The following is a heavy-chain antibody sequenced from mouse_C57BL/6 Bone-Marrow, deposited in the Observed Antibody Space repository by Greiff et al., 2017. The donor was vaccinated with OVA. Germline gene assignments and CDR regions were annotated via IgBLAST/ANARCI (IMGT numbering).Heavy chain of an antibody. D-gene: IGHD5-1*01. CDR2: ISYDGSN. Sequence: VQLQQSGPGLVKPSQSLSLTCSVTGYSITSGYYWNWIRQFPGNKLEWMGYISYDGSNNYNPSLKNRISITRDTSKNQFFLKLNSVTTEDTATYYCAREVLPIRYFDYWGQGTTLTVSS. CDR3: AREVLPIRYFDY. CDR1: GYSITSGYY. J-gene: IGHJ2*01. V-gene: IGHV3-6*01.